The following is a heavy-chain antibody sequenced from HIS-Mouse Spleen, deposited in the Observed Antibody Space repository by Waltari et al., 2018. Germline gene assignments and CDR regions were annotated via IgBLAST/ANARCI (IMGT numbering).Heavy chain of an antibody. D-gene: IGHD6-13*01. CDR2: IYYSGST. CDR1: GGSISSSSYY. Sequence: QLQLQESCPGLVKPSETLSLTCTVPGGSISSSSYYWGWIRQPPGKGLEWIGGIYYSGSTYYNPSLKSRVTISVDTSKSQFSLKLSSVTAADTAVYYCAREIPYSSSWYDWYFDLWGRGTLVTVSS. CDR3: AREIPYSSSWYDWYFDL. V-gene: IGHV4-39*07. J-gene: IGHJ2*01.